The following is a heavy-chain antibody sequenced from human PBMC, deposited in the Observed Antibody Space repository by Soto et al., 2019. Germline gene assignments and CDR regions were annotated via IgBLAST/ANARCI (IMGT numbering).Heavy chain of an antibody. J-gene: IGHJ5*01. V-gene: IGHV1-46*01. CDR2: INPSGGST. CDR1: GYTFTSYY. CDR3: ARDRDTAMVFGVVDS. D-gene: IGHD5-18*01. Sequence: ASVKVSCKASGYTFTSYYMHWVRQAPGQGLEWMGIINPSGGSTSYAQKFQGRVTMTRDTSTSTVYMELSSLRSEDTAVYYCARDRDTAMVFGVVDSWGQGTLVTVSS.